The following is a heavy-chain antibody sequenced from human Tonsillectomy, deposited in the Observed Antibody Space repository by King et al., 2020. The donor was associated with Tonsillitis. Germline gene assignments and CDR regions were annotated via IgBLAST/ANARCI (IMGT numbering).Heavy chain of an antibody. D-gene: IGHD3-16*01. CDR1: GFTFSSYG. CDR3: ARDFHRGAAGYYYGLDV. CDR2: IWYDGSNT. Sequence: VQLVESGGGVVQPGRSLRLSCAASGFTFSSYGMHWVRQAPGKGLEWVAIIWYDGSNTYYADSVKGRFTISRDNSKNTLYLQMNSLRAEDTAVYYCARDFHRGAAGYYYGLDVWGQGTTVTVSS. J-gene: IGHJ6*02. V-gene: IGHV3-33*01.